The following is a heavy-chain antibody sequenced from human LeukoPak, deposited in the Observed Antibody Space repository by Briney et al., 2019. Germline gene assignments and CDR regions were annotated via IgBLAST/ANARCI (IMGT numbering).Heavy chain of an antibody. CDR1: GYTFTSYG. CDR2: ISGYNGNT. V-gene: IGHV1-18*01. D-gene: IGHD3-22*01. Sequence: GASVKVSCKASGYTFTSYGISWVRQAPGQGLEWMGWISGYNGNTNYAPKLQGRVIMTTDTSTSTVYMELRSLRSDDTAVYYCARGSPPRRNYDSRGYYSYYFDYWGQGTLVTVSS. J-gene: IGHJ4*02. CDR3: ARGSPPRRNYDSRGYYSYYFDY.